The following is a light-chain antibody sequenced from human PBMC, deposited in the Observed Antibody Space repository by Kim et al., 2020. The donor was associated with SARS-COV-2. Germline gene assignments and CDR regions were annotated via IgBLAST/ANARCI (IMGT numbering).Light chain of an antibody. CDR2: DYY. CDR1: SSNTGNHL. V-gene: IGLV1-51*01. Sequence: GKMVTISCSGSSSNTGNHLVSWYRQLPGTAPKLLIYDYYKRPSGIPDRFSGSRSGASATLGITGLQTGDEADYYCATWDRSLSSVVFGGGTQLTVL. J-gene: IGLJ2*01. CDR3: ATWDRSLSSVV.